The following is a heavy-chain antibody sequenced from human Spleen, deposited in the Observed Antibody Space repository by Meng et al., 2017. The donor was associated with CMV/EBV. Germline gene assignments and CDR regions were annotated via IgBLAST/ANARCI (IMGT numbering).Heavy chain of an antibody. J-gene: IGHJ6*02. V-gene: IGHV3-53*01. CDR2: IYSGGST. D-gene: IGHD3-16*01. Sequence: GESLKISCAASGFTFSSYAMHWVRQAPGKGLEWVAVIYSGGSTYYADSVKGRFTISRDNSKNTLYLQMNSLRAEDTAVYYCVRDPDWGGMDVWGQVTPFTVSS. CDR1: GFTFSSYA. CDR3: VRDPDWGGMDV.